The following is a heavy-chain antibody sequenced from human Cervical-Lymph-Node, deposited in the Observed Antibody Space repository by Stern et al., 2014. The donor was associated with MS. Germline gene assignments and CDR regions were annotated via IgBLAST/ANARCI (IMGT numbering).Heavy chain of an antibody. CDR2: SIPILGLP. CDR3: ARGIVSNRAAATQHNLFDP. V-gene: IGHV1-69*09. J-gene: IGHJ5*02. CDR1: GGTFTSSYA. D-gene: IGHD2-15*01. Sequence: QVQLGQSGAEVKKPGSSVNVSCKASGGTFTSSYAITWMRQAPGQGLEWMGRSIPILGLPNYAQKFQGRVTITADTSTSTAYMNLSSLRSEDTAVYYCARGIVSNRAAATQHNLFDPWGQGTLVTVSS.